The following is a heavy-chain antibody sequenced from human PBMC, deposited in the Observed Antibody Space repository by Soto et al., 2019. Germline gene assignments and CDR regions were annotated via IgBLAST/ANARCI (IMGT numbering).Heavy chain of an antibody. D-gene: IGHD5-18*01. CDR2: IWNDGSNK. CDR1: RFSFKIDG. J-gene: IGHJ4*02. Sequence: SLGLCCAASRFSFKIDGMHWVRQAPGKGLEWVAVIWNDGSNKYYADSVKGRFTISRDNAKNTLNLQMNSLRAEDTAVYYCVRGNGNNYGHFDYWGQGTLVTVSS. V-gene: IGHV3-33*01. CDR3: VRGNGNNYGHFDY.